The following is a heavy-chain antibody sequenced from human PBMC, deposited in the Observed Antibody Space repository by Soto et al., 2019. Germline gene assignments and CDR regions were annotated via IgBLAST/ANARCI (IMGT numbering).Heavy chain of an antibody. CDR3: ARDSSGYFENWFDP. V-gene: IGHV4-59*01. CDR2: IYYSGST. Sequence: PSETLSLTCTVSGGSISSYYWSWIRQPPGKGLEWIGYIYYSGSTNYNPSLKSRVTISVDTSKNQFSLKLSSVTAADTAVYYCARDSSGYFENWFDPWGQGTLVTVYS. J-gene: IGHJ5*02. CDR1: GGSISSYY. D-gene: IGHD3-22*01.